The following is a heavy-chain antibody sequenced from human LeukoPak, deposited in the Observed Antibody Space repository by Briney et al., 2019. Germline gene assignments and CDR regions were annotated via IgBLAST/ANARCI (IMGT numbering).Heavy chain of an antibody. D-gene: IGHD3-10*01. J-gene: IGHJ4*02. V-gene: IGHV4-59*01. CDR3: ATTSILTMVRGVFDY. Sequence: SETLSLTCTVSGGSISSYYWSWIRQPPGKGLEWIGYIYYSGSTNYNPPLKSRVTISVDTSKNQFSLKLSSVTAADTAVYYCATTSILTMVRGVFDYWGQGTLVTVSS. CDR2: IYYSGST. CDR1: GGSISSYY.